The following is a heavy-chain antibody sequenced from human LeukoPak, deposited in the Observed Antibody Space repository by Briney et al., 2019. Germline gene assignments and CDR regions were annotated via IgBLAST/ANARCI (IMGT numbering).Heavy chain of an antibody. Sequence: GGSLRLSCAASGFTVSSNYMSWVRQAPGKGLEWVSVIYSGGSTYYADSVKGRFTISRHNSKNTLYLQMNSLRAEDTAVYYCARADIDYYDSSGYYFHAFDIWGQGTMVTVSS. V-gene: IGHV3-53*04. CDR2: IYSGGST. J-gene: IGHJ3*02. CDR1: GFTVSSNY. D-gene: IGHD3-22*01. CDR3: ARADIDYYDSSGYYFHAFDI.